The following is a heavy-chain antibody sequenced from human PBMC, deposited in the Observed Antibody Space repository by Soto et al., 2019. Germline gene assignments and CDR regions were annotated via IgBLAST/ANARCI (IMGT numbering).Heavy chain of an antibody. CDR1: GITFRNFP. V-gene: IGHV3-30*04. CDR3: PKVHTGWYRGIEY. J-gene: IGHJ4*02. D-gene: IGHD6-19*01. Sequence: PGGSLRLSCAASGITFRNFPMKWVRQTPGKGLEWVALVSDDGNNKYYADSVKGRFTISRDNSKNTLYLQMNSLRPEDTAVYYFPKVHTGWYRGIEYWGQGTLVTVSS. CDR2: VSDDGNNK.